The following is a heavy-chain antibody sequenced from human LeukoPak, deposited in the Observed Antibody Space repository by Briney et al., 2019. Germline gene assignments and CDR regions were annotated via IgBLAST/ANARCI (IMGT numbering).Heavy chain of an antibody. Sequence: ASVKVSCKVSGYTLTELSMHWVRQAPGKGLEWMGGFDPEDGETIYAQKFQGSVTMTEDTSTDTAYMELSSLRSEDTAVYYCASQVTIFGVVPTNWFDPWGQGTLVTVSS. J-gene: IGHJ5*02. CDR1: GYTLTELS. D-gene: IGHD3-3*01. CDR2: FDPEDGET. CDR3: ASQVTIFGVVPTNWFDP. V-gene: IGHV1-24*01.